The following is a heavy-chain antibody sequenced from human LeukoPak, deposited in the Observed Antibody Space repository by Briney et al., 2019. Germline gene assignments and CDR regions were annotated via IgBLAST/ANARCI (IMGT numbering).Heavy chain of an antibody. V-gene: IGHV4-34*01. CDR1: GGSISSYY. CDR2: INHSGST. D-gene: IGHD6-13*01. Sequence: SETLSLTCTVSGGSISSYYWSWIRQPPGKGLEWIGEINHSGSTNYNPSLKSRVTISVDTSKNQFSLKLSSVTAADTAVYYCARAGAAGKSDYWGQGTLVTVSS. CDR3: ARAGAAGKSDY. J-gene: IGHJ4*02.